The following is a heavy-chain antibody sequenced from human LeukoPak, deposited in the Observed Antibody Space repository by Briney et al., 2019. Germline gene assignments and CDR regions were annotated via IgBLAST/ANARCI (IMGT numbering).Heavy chain of an antibody. V-gene: IGHV4-4*07. Sequence: SETLSLTCTVSGDSISNYYWSWIRQPAGKGLEWIGRFYACGSTNYNPSLKRRVTMSVDTSKNQFSLKLTSVTAADTAVYYCARDRGSEGSTHFDYWGQGTLVTVSS. J-gene: IGHJ4*02. CDR1: GDSISNYY. CDR3: ARDRGSEGSTHFDY. D-gene: IGHD1-26*01. CDR2: FYACGST.